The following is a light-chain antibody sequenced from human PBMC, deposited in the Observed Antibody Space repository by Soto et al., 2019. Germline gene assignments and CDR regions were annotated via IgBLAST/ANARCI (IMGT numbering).Light chain of an antibody. Sequence: EIVLTQSPATLSLSPGERATLSCRASQSVSSSLAWYQQKPGQAPRLLIYDTSNRATGIPARFSGSGSGTDFTLTISSLEPEDFAVYYCQQRRNWPRTFGKGTKVEIK. CDR1: QSVSSS. V-gene: IGKV3-11*01. J-gene: IGKJ1*01. CDR3: QQRRNWPRT. CDR2: DTS.